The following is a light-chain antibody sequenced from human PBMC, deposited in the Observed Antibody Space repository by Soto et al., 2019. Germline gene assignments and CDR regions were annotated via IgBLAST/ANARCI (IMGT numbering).Light chain of an antibody. CDR1: TGAVTNGHY. CDR3: LLSYNGPYV. J-gene: IGLJ1*01. Sequence: QAFVTQEPSLTVSPGVTVTLTCCSSTGAVTNGHYPYWFQQKPGQAPRTLIYDTTNRHSWTPARFSGSLLGGKAALTPSGAQPEDEAEYYCLLSYNGPYVFGTGTKVTVL. CDR2: DTT. V-gene: IGLV7-46*01.